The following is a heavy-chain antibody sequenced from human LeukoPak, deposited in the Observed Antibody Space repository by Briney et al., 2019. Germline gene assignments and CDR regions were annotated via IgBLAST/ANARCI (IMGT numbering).Heavy chain of an antibody. J-gene: IGHJ6*02. CDR1: GISFSRYD. Sequence: GGSLRLSCAASGISFSRYDMHWVRQAPGKGLNWVAAISYDGGDKYYADSVKGRITISRDNSKNTLYLQMNSLRAEDTAVYYCAKDLGTYDSRGYYPYGMDVWGQGTTVTVSS. CDR3: AKDLGTYDSRGYYPYGMDV. D-gene: IGHD3-22*01. CDR2: ISYDGGDK. V-gene: IGHV3-30*18.